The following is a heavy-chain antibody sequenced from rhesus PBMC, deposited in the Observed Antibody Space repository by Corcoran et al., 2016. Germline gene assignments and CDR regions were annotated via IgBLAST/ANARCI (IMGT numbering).Heavy chain of an antibody. CDR3: ARQAVSGVIIMDY. CDR2: INGRGSST. J-gene: IGHJ4*01. D-gene: IGHD3-22*01. V-gene: IGHV4-169*01. CDR1: GGSISSNY. Sequence: QLQLQESGPGLVKPSETLSVTCAVSGGSISSNYWSWIRQPPGKGLEGIGRINGRGSSTNHNPSLKSRVTLSVDTSKNQLALKVGSVTAADTAVYYCARQAVSGVIIMDYWGQGVLVTVSS.